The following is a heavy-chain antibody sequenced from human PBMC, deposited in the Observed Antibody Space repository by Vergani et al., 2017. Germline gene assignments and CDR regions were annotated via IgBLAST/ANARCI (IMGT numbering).Heavy chain of an antibody. CDR2: IYHSGST. CDR3: ARGSRHCSSTSCYRLGFPWFDP. J-gene: IGHJ5*02. Sequence: QLQLQESGSGLVKPSQTLSLTCAVSGGSISSGGYSWSWIRQPPGKGLEWIGYIYHSGSTYYNPSLKSRVTISVDRSKNQFSLKLSSVTAADTAVYYCARGSRHCSSTSCYRLGFPWFDPWGQGTLVTVSS. CDR1: GGSISSGGYS. V-gene: IGHV4-30-2*01. D-gene: IGHD2-2*01.